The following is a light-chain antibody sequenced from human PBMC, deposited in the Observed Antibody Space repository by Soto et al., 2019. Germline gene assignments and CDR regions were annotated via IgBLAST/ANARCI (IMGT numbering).Light chain of an antibody. Sequence: DIQMTQSPSSLSASVGDRVTITCRASQSIGVNSYLNWYQQKPGKAPKLLIYATSSLQSGVPSRFRGSGSGTDFTLTISSLQPVDFATYYCQQSSSTPWTFGQGTKVDIK. CDR2: ATS. V-gene: IGKV1-39*01. J-gene: IGKJ1*01. CDR3: QQSSSTPWT. CDR1: QSIGVNSY.